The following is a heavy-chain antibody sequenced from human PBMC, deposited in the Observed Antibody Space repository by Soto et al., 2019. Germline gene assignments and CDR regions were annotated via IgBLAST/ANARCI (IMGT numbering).Heavy chain of an antibody. V-gene: IGHV3-30-3*01. CDR2: ISYDGSNK. CDR3: ARDVTMIVVVITTFDY. D-gene: IGHD3-22*01. J-gene: IGHJ4*02. CDR1: GFTFSSYA. Sequence: GGSLRLSCAASGFTFSSYAMHWVRQAPGKGLEWVAVISYDGSNKYYADSVKGRFTISRDNSKNTLYLQMNSLRAEDTAVYYCARDVTMIVVVITTFDYWGQGTLVTVSS.